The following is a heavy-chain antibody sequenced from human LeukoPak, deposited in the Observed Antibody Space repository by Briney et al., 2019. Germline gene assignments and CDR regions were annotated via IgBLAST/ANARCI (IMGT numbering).Heavy chain of an antibody. CDR2: ISGSGGST. CDR1: GFTFSSCA. CDR3: AKEPRGGNSGGWFDP. J-gene: IGHJ5*02. D-gene: IGHD4-23*01. V-gene: IGHV3-23*01. Sequence: GGSLRLSCAASGFTFSSCAMSWVRQAPGKGLEWVSAISGSGGSTYYADSVKGRFTISRDNSKNTLYLQMNSLRAEDTAVYYCAKEPRGGNSGGWFDPWGQGTLVTVSS.